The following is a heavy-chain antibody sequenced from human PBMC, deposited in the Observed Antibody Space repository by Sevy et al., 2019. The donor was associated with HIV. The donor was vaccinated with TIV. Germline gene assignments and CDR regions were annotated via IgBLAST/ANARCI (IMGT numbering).Heavy chain of an antibody. V-gene: IGHV1-69*13. Sequence: ASVKVSCKASGGTFSSYAISWVRQAPGQRLEWMGGISPIFGTANYAQKFQGRVTITADESTSTAYMELSSLRSEDTAVYYCARTTLARGEFHGYWYFDLWGRGTLVTVSS. CDR2: ISPIFGTA. J-gene: IGHJ2*01. D-gene: IGHD3-16*01. CDR3: ARTTLARGEFHGYWYFDL. CDR1: GGTFSSYA.